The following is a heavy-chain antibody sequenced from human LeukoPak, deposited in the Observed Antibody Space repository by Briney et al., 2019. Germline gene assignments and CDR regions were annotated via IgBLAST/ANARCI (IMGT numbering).Heavy chain of an antibody. V-gene: IGHV3-48*04. D-gene: IGHD3-22*01. CDR1: GFTFSSYW. CDR3: AKGGSSYSEMDY. CDR2: ISSSGSTI. J-gene: IGHJ4*02. Sequence: PGGSLRLSCAASGFTFSSYWMHWVRQAPGKGLEWVSYISSSGSTIYYADSVKGRFTISRDNAKNSLYLQMNSLRADDTAVYYCAKGGSSYSEMDYWGQGTLVTVSS.